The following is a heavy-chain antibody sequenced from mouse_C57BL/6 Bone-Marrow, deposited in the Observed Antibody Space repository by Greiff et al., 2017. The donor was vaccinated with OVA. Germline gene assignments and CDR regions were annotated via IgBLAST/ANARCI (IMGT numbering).Heavy chain of an antibody. CDR3: ARGYEYHWYFDV. D-gene: IGHD5-1*01. J-gene: IGHJ1*03. V-gene: IGHV1-26*01. CDR2: INPNNGGT. CDR1: GYTFTDYY. Sequence: EVQLQQSGPELVKPGASVKISCKASGYTFTDYYMNWVKQSPGKSLEWIGDINPNNGGTSYNQKFKGKATLTVDKSSSTADMELRSLTSDDSAGYYCARGYEYHWYFDVWGTGTTVTVSS.